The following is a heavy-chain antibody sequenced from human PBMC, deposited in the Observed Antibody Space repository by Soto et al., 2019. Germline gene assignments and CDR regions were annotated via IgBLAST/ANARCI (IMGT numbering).Heavy chain of an antibody. V-gene: IGHV1-2*02. Sequence: QVQLVQSGAEVKKPGASVKVSCKASGYPLTAKYLHWVRQAPGQGLEWLGWINPSSGGTKEAQKFRGRVTMTRDTSISAAYMELSRLTSDDTAVYYCAKVGISWTEWFDPWGQGTLVTVSS. CDR3: AKVGISWTEWFDP. J-gene: IGHJ5*02. CDR2: INPSSGGT. CDR1: GYPLTAKY. D-gene: IGHD6-13*01.